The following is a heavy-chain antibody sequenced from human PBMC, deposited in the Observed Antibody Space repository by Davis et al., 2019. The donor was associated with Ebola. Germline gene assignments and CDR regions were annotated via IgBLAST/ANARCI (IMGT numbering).Heavy chain of an antibody. CDR3: ARGNYGDYIVLYYYNMDV. J-gene: IGHJ6*02. D-gene: IGHD4-17*01. CDR2: FYYSGNT. Sequence: MPSETLSLTCTVSGGSITSSLYYWGWIRLPPGKGLEWIGRFYYSGNTNYNPSLKSRVTMSVDTSKNQFSLKLSSVTAADTAVYYCARGNYGDYIVLYYYNMDVWGQGTTVTVSS. V-gene: IGHV4-39*07. CDR1: GGSITSSLYY.